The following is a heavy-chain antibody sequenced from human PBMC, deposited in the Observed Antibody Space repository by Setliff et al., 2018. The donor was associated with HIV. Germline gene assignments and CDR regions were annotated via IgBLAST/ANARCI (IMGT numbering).Heavy chain of an antibody. D-gene: IGHD2-2*01. CDR1: GYNFTSHD. J-gene: IGHJ4*02. V-gene: IGHV1-8*01. Sequence: ASVKVSCKASGYNFTSHDINWVRQAPGQGLEWMGWMNPKSGNTGYARKFQGRVTMTRKTSISTAYMELRSLRSDDTAGYYCARGYCSSTSCYGIYYFDNWGQGTPVTVSS. CDR2: MNPKSGNT. CDR3: ARGYCSSTSCYGIYYFDN.